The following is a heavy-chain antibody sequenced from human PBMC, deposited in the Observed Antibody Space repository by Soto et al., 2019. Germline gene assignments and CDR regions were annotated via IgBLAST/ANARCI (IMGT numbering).Heavy chain of an antibody. J-gene: IGHJ6*02. Sequence: ASVKVSCKASGGTFSSYAISWVRQAPGQGLEWMGGIIPIFGTANYAQKFQGRVTITADESTSTAYMELSSLRSEDTAVYYCARGGYCSGGSCFPYYYYYGMDVWGQGTTVTVSS. CDR3: ARGGYCSGGSCFPYYYYYGMDV. CDR1: GGTFSSYA. V-gene: IGHV1-69*13. D-gene: IGHD2-15*01. CDR2: IIPIFGTA.